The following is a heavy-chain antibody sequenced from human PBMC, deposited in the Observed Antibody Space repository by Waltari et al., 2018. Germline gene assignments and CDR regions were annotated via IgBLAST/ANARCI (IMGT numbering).Heavy chain of an antibody. CDR3: AKNRVATVTTDFDY. D-gene: IGHD4-4*01. Sequence: QVQLVESGGGVVQPGGSLRLSCAASGFTFSSYGMPWVRQAPGKGLEWVAFIRYDGSNKYYADSVKGRFTISRDNSKNTLYLQMNSLRAEDTAVYYCAKNRVATVTTDFDYWGQGTLVTVSS. V-gene: IGHV3-30*02. CDR2: IRYDGSNK. J-gene: IGHJ4*02. CDR1: GFTFSSYG.